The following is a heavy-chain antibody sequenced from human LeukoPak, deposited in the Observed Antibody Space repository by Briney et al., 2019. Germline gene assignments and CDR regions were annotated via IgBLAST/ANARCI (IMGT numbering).Heavy chain of an antibody. D-gene: IGHD2-8*01. V-gene: IGHV3-7*03. CDR2: IKQDETEK. J-gene: IGHJ6*02. Sequence: GGSLRLSCTASGFTFSNFWMGWVRQAPGKGLEWVANIKQDETEKFYLGSVKGRFTISRDNAKNSLYLQMNSLRAEDTAVYYCARDRHCANGVCHSPPGMDVWGQGTTVTVSS. CDR1: GFTFSNFW. CDR3: ARDRHCANGVCHSPPGMDV.